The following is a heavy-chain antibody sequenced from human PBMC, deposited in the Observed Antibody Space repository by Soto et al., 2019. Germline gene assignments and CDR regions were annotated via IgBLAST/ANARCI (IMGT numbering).Heavy chain of an antibody. CDR3: ARYGSGWTIEYFQH. CDR1: GGSITSSSYY. V-gene: IGHV4-39*01. CDR2: LYYTGNT. Sequence: SETLPLSCTGSGGSITSSSYYWGWFRKPPGKGLEWIGSLYYTGNTYYNPSLKSRVTISVDTSKNQFSLKLSSVTAADTAVYYCARYGSGWTIEYFQHWGQGTLVTVSS. J-gene: IGHJ1*01. D-gene: IGHD6-19*01.